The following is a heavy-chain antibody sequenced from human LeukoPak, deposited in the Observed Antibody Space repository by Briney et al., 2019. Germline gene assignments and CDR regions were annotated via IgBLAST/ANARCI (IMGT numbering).Heavy chain of an antibody. CDR3: ARLNFWSNPSAAPFDS. Sequence: PGGSLRLSCAASKFFFHGYWMSWVRQAPGKGLEWVANIKQDGSEGYYMDSVKGRFTISRDNAKNLLFLQMNSLRPDDTAVYYCARLNFWSNPSAAPFDSWGQGSLVTVSS. J-gene: IGHJ4*02. D-gene: IGHD3-3*01. V-gene: IGHV3-7*01. CDR2: IKQDGSEG. CDR1: KFFFHGYW.